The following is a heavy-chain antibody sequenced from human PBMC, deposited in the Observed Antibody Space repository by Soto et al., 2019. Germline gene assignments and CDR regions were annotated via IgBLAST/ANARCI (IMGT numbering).Heavy chain of an antibody. Sequence: SETLSLTCAVSGGSISSGGYSWSWIRQPPGKGLEWIGYIYHSGSTYYNPSLKSRVTISVDRSKNQFSLKLSSVTAADTAVYYCARGQGGSSWYLNGYYYYYGMDVWGQGTTVTVSS. D-gene: IGHD6-13*01. V-gene: IGHV4-30-2*01. CDR1: GGSISSGGYS. CDR3: ARGQGGSSWYLNGYYYYYGMDV. J-gene: IGHJ6*02. CDR2: IYHSGST.